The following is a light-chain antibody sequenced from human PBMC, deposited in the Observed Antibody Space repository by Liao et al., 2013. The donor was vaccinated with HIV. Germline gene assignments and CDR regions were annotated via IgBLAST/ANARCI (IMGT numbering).Light chain of an antibody. J-gene: IGLJ3*02. Sequence: SYVLTQPPSVSVAPGQTARITCGGNNIGTKGVHWYQQRPGQAPVLVMYYDKDRPSGIPERFSGSNSGNTATLTISRVEAGDEADYYCQAWDSGTAVFGGGTKLTVL. CDR1: NIGTKG. V-gene: IGLV3-21*01. CDR3: QAWDSGTAV. CDR2: YDK.